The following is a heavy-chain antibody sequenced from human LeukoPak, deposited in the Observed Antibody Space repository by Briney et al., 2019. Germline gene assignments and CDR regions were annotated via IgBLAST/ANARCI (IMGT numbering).Heavy chain of an antibody. D-gene: IGHD6-19*01. CDR2: FDPEDGET. CDR3: ATRMLGIAVAGPKGPSHSWFDP. Sequence: ASVKVSCKVSGYTLTELSMHWVRQAPGKGLEWMGGFDPEDGETIYAQKFQGRVTMTEDTSTDTAYMELSSLRSEDTAVYYCATRMLGIAVAGPKGPSHSWFDPWGQGTLVTVSS. J-gene: IGHJ5*02. CDR1: GYTLTELS. V-gene: IGHV1-24*01.